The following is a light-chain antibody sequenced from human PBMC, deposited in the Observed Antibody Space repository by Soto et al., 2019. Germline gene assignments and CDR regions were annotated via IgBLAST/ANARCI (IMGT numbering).Light chain of an antibody. CDR3: AAWDDSLSAWV. J-gene: IGLJ3*02. CDR1: SSNIGSNY. V-gene: IGLV1-47*01. CDR2: KNN. Sequence: QSALTQPPSTSGTPGQRVTISCSGSSSNIGSNYVYWYQQLPGTAPKLLIYKNNARPSGVPDRFSGSKSGTSASLAISGPRSEDEADYYCAAWDDSLSAWVFGGGTKLTVL.